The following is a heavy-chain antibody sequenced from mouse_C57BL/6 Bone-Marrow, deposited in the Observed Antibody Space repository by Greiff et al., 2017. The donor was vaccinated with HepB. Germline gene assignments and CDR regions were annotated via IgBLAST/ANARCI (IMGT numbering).Heavy chain of an antibody. D-gene: IGHD1-1*01. CDR2: IWTGGGT. CDR3: ARKGGYYYGSSYYYYAMDY. V-gene: IGHV2-9-1*01. J-gene: IGHJ4*01. CDR1: GFSLTSYA. Sequence: VMLVESGPGLVAPSQSLSITCTVSGFSLTSYAISWVRQPPGKGLEWLGVIWTGGGTNYNSALKSRLSISKDNSKSQVFLKMNSLQTDDTARYYCARKGGYYYGSSYYYYAMDYWGQGTSVTVSS.